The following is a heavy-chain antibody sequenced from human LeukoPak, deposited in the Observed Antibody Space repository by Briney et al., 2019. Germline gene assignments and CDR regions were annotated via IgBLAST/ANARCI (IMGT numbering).Heavy chain of an antibody. Sequence: GASVTVSCKVSGYTLTELSMHWVRQAPGKGLEWMGGFDPEDGETIYAQKFQGRVTMTEDTSTDTAYMELSSLRSEDTAVYYCATSRVVNGWIFDDYWGQGTLVTVSS. CDR1: GYTLTELS. CDR2: FDPEDGET. D-gene: IGHD2-2*03. V-gene: IGHV1-24*01. J-gene: IGHJ4*02. CDR3: ATSRVVNGWIFDDY.